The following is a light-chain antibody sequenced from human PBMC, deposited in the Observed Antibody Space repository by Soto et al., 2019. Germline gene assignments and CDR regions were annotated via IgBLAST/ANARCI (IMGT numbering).Light chain of an antibody. V-gene: IGLV2-23*02. CDR2: EAT. J-gene: IGLJ1*01. CDR1: SSDVGNFNL. Sequence: QSVLTQPASVSGSPGQSITISCTGTSSDVGNFNLVSWFQQHPGKAPKLIIYEATKRPSGVSDRFSGSRSGNSASLTISGLQAEDEAEYFCCSYAGVSPFLYVFATGTKLTVL. CDR3: CSYAGVSPFLYV.